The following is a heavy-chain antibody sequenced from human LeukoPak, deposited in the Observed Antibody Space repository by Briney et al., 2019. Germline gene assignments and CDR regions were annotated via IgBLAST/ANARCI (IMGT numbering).Heavy chain of an antibody. J-gene: IGHJ4*02. V-gene: IGHV3-21*01. D-gene: IGHD7-27*01. CDR2: ISGSGTHK. CDR3: ARDWALTK. Sequence: SGGSLRLSCAGSGFTFSDYSLGWVRQAPGKGLEWVSSISGSGTHKFYGDSVKGRFNISRDNAKNSLFLQMTSLRAEDTAVCYCARDWALTKWGQGTLVTVSS. CDR1: GFTFSDYS.